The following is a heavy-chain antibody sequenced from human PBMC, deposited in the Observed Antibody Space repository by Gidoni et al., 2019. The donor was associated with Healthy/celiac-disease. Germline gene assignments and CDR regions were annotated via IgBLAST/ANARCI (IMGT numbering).Heavy chain of an antibody. CDR1: GFTFSSYD. V-gene: IGHV3-13*01. Sequence: EVQLVESGGGLVQPGGSLRLSCAASGFTFSSYDMHWVRQATGKGLEWVSAIGTAGDTYYPGSVKGRFTISRENAKNSLYLQMNSLRAGDTAVYYCARGRNCSSTSCSGAFDIWGQGTMVTVSS. CDR2: IGTAGDT. D-gene: IGHD2-2*01. J-gene: IGHJ3*02. CDR3: ARGRNCSSTSCSGAFDI.